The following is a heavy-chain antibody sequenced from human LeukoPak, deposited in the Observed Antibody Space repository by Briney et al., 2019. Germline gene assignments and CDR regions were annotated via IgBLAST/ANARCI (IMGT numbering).Heavy chain of an antibody. CDR3: TRGYYNSF. CDR1: GYIFADEP. V-gene: IGHV3-49*04. J-gene: IGHJ4*02. D-gene: IGHD3-10*01. CDR2: IRTTPNDATT. Sequence: PGGSLRLSCRTSGYIFADEPVNWVRQAPGPGLAWVGLIRTTPNDATTEYAASVKGRFTITRDDSTGVAYLQLNSLKAEDTAVYYCTRGYYNSFWGQGTLVTVSS.